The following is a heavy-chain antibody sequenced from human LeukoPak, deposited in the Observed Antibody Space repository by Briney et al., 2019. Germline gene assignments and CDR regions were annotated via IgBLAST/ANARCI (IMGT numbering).Heavy chain of an antibody. CDR1: GYTFTSYG. CDR3: ARDPDIAAAGNFDY. V-gene: IGHV1-18*01. D-gene: IGHD6-13*01. CDR2: ISAYNGNT. J-gene: IGHJ4*02. Sequence: AGSVSVSCMASGYTFTSYGISWVRQAPGQGVEGMGWISAYNGNTNYAQKLQGRVTMTTDTSTSTAYMELRSLRSDDTAVYYCARDPDIAAAGNFDYWGQGTLVTVSS.